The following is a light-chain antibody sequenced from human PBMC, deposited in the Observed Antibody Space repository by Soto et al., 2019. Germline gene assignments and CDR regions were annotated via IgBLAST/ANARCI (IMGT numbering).Light chain of an antibody. CDR1: QSVSSN. CDR2: GAS. Sequence: EIVMTRSPATLSVSPGERATLSCRASQSVSSNLAWYQQKPGQAPRLLIYGASTRATGIPARFSGSGSGTEFTLTISSLQSEDFAVYYCQQYNNWPVMYTFGQGTKLEIK. J-gene: IGKJ2*01. CDR3: QQYNNWPVMYT. V-gene: IGKV3-15*01.